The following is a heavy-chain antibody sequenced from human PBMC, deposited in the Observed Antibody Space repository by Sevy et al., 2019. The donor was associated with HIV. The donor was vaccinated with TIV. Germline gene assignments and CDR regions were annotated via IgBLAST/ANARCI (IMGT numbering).Heavy chain of an antibody. CDR1: GVSISEYH. J-gene: IGHJ4*02. V-gene: IGHV4-4*07. CDR2: ISSSGNS. CDR3: ARGRAMIDF. Sequence: SETLSLTCSVSGVSISEYHWNWIRQSAGNRLEWIGRISSSGNSDYNSSFKSRVTISLDTSKNQFSLKLRFATVADTAFYFCARGRAMIDFWGQGIMVTVSS.